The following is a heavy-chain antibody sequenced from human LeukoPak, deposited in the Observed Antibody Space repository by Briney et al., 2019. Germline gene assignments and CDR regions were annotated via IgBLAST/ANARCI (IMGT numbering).Heavy chain of an antibody. CDR1: GGSISSSSYY. CDR2: TYYSGST. J-gene: IGHJ4*02. Sequence: PSETLSLTCTVSGGSISSSSYYWGWIRQPPGKGLEWIGSTYYSGSTYYNPSLKSRVNISVDTSKNQFSLKLSAVTAEDTGVYYCARIQIGRYYGSGSYYVPAFDIWGQGTLVTVSS. CDR3: ARIQIGRYYGSGSYYVPAFDI. D-gene: IGHD3-10*01. V-gene: IGHV4-39*07.